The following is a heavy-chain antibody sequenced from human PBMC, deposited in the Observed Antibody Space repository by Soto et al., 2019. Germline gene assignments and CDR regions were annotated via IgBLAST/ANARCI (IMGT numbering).Heavy chain of an antibody. CDR1: GFTFGSYA. V-gene: IGHV3-23*01. Sequence: EVQLFESGGGLVKPGGSLRLSCVASGFTFGSYAMSWVRQAPGQGLDLVSTISGGDTTQYAEAVKGRFTISRDKAKNTLYLQMNTLRAEDTAVYYCAPGWDXXXXWTXWGQGTLVTVSX. D-gene: IGHD1-26*01. J-gene: IGHJ4*02. CDR3: APGWDXXXXWTX. CDR2: ISGGDTT.